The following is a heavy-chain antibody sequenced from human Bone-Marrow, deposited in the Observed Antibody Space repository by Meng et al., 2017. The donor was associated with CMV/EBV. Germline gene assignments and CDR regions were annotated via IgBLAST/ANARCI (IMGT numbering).Heavy chain of an antibody. D-gene: IGHD2-2*02. CDR1: GYTFTGYY. Sequence: SVKVSCKASGYTFTGYYMHWVRQAPGQGLEWMGGIIPILGIANYAQKFQGRVTITADKSTSTAYMELSSLRSEDTAVYYCARECSSTSCYTGRQDAEYFQHWGQGTLVTVS. J-gene: IGHJ1*01. V-gene: IGHV1-69*10. CDR2: IIPILGIA. CDR3: ARECSSTSCYTGRQDAEYFQH.